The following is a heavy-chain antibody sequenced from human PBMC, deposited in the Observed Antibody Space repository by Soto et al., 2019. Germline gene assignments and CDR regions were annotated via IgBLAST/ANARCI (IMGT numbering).Heavy chain of an antibody. CDR1: GGTFSSYA. CDR3: AREYCSGGSCRPDP. Sequence: SVKVSCKASGGTFSSYAISWVRQAPGQGLEWMGGIIPIFGTANYAQKFQGRVTMTADASTSTAYVELSSLRSEDTAVYYCAREYCSGGSCRPDPWGQGTLVTVSS. V-gene: IGHV1-69*13. D-gene: IGHD2-15*01. CDR2: IIPIFGTA. J-gene: IGHJ5*02.